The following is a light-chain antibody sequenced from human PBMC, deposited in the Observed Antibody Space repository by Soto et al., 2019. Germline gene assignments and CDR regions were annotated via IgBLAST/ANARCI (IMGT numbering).Light chain of an antibody. Sequence: EIVMTQSPATLSLSPGERATLSCRASQSVSINLAWYQQKPGQAPRLLIYGASTRATGFPARFSGSGSGTEFTLTISSLQSEDFVVYYCQQYNNWPFTFGRGTKVDIK. CDR1: QSVSIN. J-gene: IGKJ3*01. V-gene: IGKV3-15*01. CDR3: QQYNNWPFT. CDR2: GAS.